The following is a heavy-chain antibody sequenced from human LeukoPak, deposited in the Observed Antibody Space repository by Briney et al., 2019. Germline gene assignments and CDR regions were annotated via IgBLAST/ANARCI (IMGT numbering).Heavy chain of an antibody. CDR1: VFTFGDYS. D-gene: IGHD1-1*01. CDR2: IRSKAYGETA. Sequence: GGSLRLSCTASVFTFGDYSMSWIRQAPGKGLEWVGFIRSKAYGETADYAASVKDRFTISRDDSKAIAYLQMNSLKTEDTAVYHCTRDRGAYNLYDYWGQGTLVTVSS. J-gene: IGHJ4*02. CDR3: TRDRGAYNLYDY. V-gene: IGHV3-49*03.